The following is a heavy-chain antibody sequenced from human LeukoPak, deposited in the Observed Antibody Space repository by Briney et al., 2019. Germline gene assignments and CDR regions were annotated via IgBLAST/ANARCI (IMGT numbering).Heavy chain of an antibody. CDR1: GFTFSDYY. V-gene: IGHV3-11*05. D-gene: IGHD3-9*01. J-gene: IGHJ5*02. Sequence: GGSLRLSCVASGFTFSDYYMSWIREAPGKGLQYVSYISSSGTYANYANSVKGRFTNSRDNAKNSLYLQMNSLRADDTAVYYCARGGYDILTGTSFFDPWGQGTLVTVSS. CDR2: ISSSGTYA. CDR3: ARGGYDILTGTSFFDP.